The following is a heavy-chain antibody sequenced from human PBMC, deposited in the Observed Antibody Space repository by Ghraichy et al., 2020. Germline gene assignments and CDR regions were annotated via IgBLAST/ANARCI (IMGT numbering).Heavy chain of an antibody. Sequence: SQTLSLTCAISGDSVSSNSAAWNWIRQSPSRGLEWLGRTYYRSKWYNDYAVSVKSRITINPDTSKNQFSLQLNSVTPEDTAVYYCARGVLGGRWLRRYYYYGMDVWGQGTTVTVSS. CDR1: GDSVSSNSAA. D-gene: IGHD5-24*01. J-gene: IGHJ6*02. V-gene: IGHV6-1*01. CDR3: ARGVLGGRWLRRYYYYGMDV. CDR2: TYYRSKWYN.